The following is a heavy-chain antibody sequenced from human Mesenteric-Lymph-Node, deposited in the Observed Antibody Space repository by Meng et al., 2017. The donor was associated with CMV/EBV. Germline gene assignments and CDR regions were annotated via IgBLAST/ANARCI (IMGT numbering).Heavy chain of an antibody. V-gene: IGHV4-39*01. CDR2: IYYSGNT. D-gene: IGHD1-14*01. Sequence: CTAAGGYINSRSYHWGWIRQPPGKGLEWIGNIYYSGNTYYNPSLKSRVTVSVDTSKNQFSLKLSSVTAADTALYFCATSNNLYWYFDLWGRGTLVTVSS. J-gene: IGHJ2*01. CDR3: ATSNNLYWYFDL. CDR1: GGYINSRSYH.